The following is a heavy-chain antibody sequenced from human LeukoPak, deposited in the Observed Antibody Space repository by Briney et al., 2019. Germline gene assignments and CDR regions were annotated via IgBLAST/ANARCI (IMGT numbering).Heavy chain of an antibody. CDR2: IYYSGTT. J-gene: IGHJ4*02. V-gene: IGHV4-39*07. CDR3: ARRAISVNNFGDSH. Sequence: PSETLSLTCTVSGGSISSSSYYWGWIRQPPGKGLEWIGTIYYSGTTNYNPSLKNRLSISVDKSKNQFSLRLSSVTAADTAIYFCARRAISVNNFGDSHWGQGTRVIVSS. CDR1: GGSISSSSYY. D-gene: IGHD2-21*02.